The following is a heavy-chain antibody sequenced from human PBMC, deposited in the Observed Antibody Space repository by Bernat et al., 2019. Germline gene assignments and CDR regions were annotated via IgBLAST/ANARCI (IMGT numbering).Heavy chain of an antibody. J-gene: IGHJ6*03. D-gene: IGHD3-10*01. CDR2: INGGGGDT. CDR3: AKALVVRELLYFCYRDV. Sequence: EVQLSESGGGLVQPGGSLRLSCAASGFTFSSYAMSWVRQAPGKGLEWVSVINGGGGDTYYADSVKGRFTISRDNSKNTLYLQMKSLRAEDPAEYYCAKALVVRELLYFCYRDVWGNGATVTVSS. V-gene: IGHV3-23*01. CDR1: GFTFSSYA.